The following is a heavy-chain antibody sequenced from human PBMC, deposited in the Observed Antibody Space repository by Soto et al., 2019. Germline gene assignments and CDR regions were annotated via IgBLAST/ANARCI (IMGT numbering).Heavy chain of an antibody. CDR2: ISYEGSNK. CDR3: EKDHPGFDY. Sequence: QVQLVESGGGVVQPGRSLRLSCAASGFTFSNYVMHWVRQAPGKGLEWVAVISYEGSNKYYADSVKGRFTISRDNSRNTLFMQMNSLSAEDTAVYSCEKDHPGFDYWGQGTLVTVSS. V-gene: IGHV3-30*18. CDR1: GFTFSNYV. J-gene: IGHJ4*02.